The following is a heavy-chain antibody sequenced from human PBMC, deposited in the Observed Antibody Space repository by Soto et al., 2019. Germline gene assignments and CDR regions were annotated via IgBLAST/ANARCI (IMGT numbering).Heavy chain of an antibody. J-gene: IGHJ4*02. CDR2: IIPIFGTA. D-gene: IGHD3-22*01. V-gene: IGHV1-69*13. Sequence: SVKVSCKASGGTFSSYAISWVRQAPGQGLEWMGGIIPIFGTANYAQKFQGRVTITADESTSTAYMELSSLRSEDTAVYYCARNNYNYYYDSSGPRDYWGQGTPVTVSS. CDR3: ARNNYNYYYDSSGPRDY. CDR1: GGTFSSYA.